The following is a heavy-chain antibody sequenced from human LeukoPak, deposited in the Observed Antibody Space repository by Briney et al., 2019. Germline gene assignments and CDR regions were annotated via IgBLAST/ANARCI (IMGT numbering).Heavy chain of an antibody. J-gene: IGHJ4*02. V-gene: IGHV3-53*01. CDR2: IYSGGST. CDR3: ARIYGSGSYWDY. CDR1: GFTVSNNY. Sequence: PGGSLRLSCAASGFTVSNNYMSWVRQAPGKGLEWVSIIYSGGSTHYADSVKGRFTISRDNAKNSLYLQMNSLRVEDTAVYYCARIYGSGSYWDYWGQGTLVTVSS. D-gene: IGHD3-10*01.